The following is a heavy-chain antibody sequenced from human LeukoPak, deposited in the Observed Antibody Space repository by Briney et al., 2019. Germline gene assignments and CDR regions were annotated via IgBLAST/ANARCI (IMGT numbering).Heavy chain of an antibody. J-gene: IGHJ5*02. V-gene: IGHV4-59*01. D-gene: IGHD3-22*01. Sequence: SXTLSXTCTVSGGSISSYYWSWVRQPPGKGLEWSGYIYYSGRTNYNPSLTSRVTISEDTSKKQCSRRGRSVAGADTAGCYSAGGSDYYDSPWFDPWGQGPLVTVSS. CDR1: GGSISSYY. CDR3: AGGSDYYDSPWFDP. CDR2: IYYSGRT.